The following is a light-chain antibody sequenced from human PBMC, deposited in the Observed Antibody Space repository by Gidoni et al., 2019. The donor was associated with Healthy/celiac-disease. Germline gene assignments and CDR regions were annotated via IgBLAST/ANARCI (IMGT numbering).Light chain of an antibody. J-gene: IGKJ2*01. Sequence: EIVMTQSPATLSVSHGERATLSCRASQSVSSNLAWYQQKPGQAPRLLIYGAYTRATGIPARFSGSGSGTEFTLTISSLQSEDFAVYYCQQYNNWPPYTFGQGTKLEIK. CDR1: QSVSSN. CDR2: GAY. CDR3: QQYNNWPPYT. V-gene: IGKV3-15*01.